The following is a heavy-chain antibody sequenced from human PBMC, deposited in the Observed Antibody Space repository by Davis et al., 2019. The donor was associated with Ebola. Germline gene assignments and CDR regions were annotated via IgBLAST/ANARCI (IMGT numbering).Heavy chain of an antibody. V-gene: IGHV1-69*13. J-gene: IGHJ6*03. D-gene: IGHD2-2*01. CDR2: IIPIFGTA. Sequence: SVKVSCKASGGTFSSYAISWVRQAPGQGLEWMGGIIPIFGTANYAQKFQGRVTITADESTSTAYMELSSLRSEDTAVYYCARDCSSTSCRSYYYMDVWGKGTTVTVSS. CDR1: GGTFSSYA. CDR3: ARDCSSTSCRSYYYMDV.